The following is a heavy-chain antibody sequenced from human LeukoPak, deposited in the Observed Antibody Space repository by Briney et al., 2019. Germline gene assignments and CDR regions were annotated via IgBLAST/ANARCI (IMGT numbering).Heavy chain of an antibody. CDR2: MNPNSGNT. V-gene: IGHV1-8*01. Sequence: ASVKVSCKASGYTFTCYDINWVRQATGQGLEWMGWMNPNSGNTGYAQKFQGRVTMTRNTSISTAYMELSSLRSEDTAVYYCARVELRYFDWLPGADYYYYYGMDVWGQGTTVTVSS. D-gene: IGHD3-9*01. J-gene: IGHJ6*02. CDR3: ARVELRYFDWLPGADYYYYYGMDV. CDR1: GYTFTCYD.